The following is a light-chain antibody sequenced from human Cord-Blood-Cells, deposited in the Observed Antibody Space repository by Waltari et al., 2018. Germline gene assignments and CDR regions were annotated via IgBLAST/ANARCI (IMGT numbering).Light chain of an antibody. Sequence: DIQMTQSPSSPSASVGARVTITSQASQTISNYLNCYQQKTGKAPKLLIFDASNLETGVPSRFSGSESGTDVTFTISSHQPEDIGTYYGQQYDNLRDSFGQGTKLEIK. J-gene: IGKJ2*03. CDR2: DAS. CDR3: QQYDNLRDS. CDR1: QTISNY. V-gene: IGKV1-33*01.